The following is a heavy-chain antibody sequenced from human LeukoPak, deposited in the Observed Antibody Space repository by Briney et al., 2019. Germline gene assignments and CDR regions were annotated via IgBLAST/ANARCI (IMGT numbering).Heavy chain of an antibody. CDR2: ISGSGSDL. CDR1: GFSFSDYY. J-gene: IGHJ6*02. Sequence: AGGSLRLSCVACGFSFSDYYMSWIRQAPGRGLEWISYISGSGSDLYYADSVKGRFTISRDNANNSLYLQMNSLRAEDTVVYYCARSIGYYYTMDVWGQGTTVTVSS. V-gene: IGHV3-11*01. CDR3: ARSIGYYYTMDV. D-gene: IGHD3-22*01.